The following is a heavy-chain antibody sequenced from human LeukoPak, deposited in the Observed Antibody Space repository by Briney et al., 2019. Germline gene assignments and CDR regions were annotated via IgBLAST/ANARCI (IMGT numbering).Heavy chain of an antibody. D-gene: IGHD3-10*01. CDR1: GFTFRSYE. Sequence: GGSLRLSCAPSGFTFRSYEMNWLRQAPGKGLEWVSYISSSGSTIYYADSVKGRFTISRDNARNSLYLQMNSLRAEDTAVYYCARLDYYGSASYFDYWGRGTLVTVSS. J-gene: IGHJ4*02. CDR2: ISSSGSTI. CDR3: ARLDYYGSASYFDY. V-gene: IGHV3-48*03.